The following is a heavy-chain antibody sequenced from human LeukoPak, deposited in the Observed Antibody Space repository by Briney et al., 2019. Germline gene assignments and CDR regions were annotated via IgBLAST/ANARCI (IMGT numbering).Heavy chain of an antibody. CDR1: GYTFTSYD. Sequence: ASVKVSCKASGYTFTSYDINWVRQATGQGLEWMGWMNPNSGNTGYAQKFQGRVTMTRNTSISTAYMELSSLRSEDTAVYYCARGQYYYGSGSYPPDYWGQGTLVTVSS. CDR3: ARGQYYYGSGSYPPDY. V-gene: IGHV1-8*01. CDR2: MNPNSGNT. J-gene: IGHJ4*02. D-gene: IGHD3-10*01.